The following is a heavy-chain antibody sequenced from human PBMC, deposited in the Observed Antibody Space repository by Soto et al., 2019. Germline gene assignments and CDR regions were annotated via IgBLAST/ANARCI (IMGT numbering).Heavy chain of an antibody. D-gene: IGHD3-22*01. CDR2: ISGSGGST. Sequence: GGSLRLSCAASGFTFSSYAMSWVRQAPGKGLEWVSAISGSGGSTYYADSVKGRFTISRDNSKNTLYLQMNSLRAEDTAVYYCAKKSGPYYYDSSGSSVDYWGQGTLVTVSS. J-gene: IGHJ4*02. CDR3: AKKSGPYYYDSSGSSVDY. CDR1: GFTFSSYA. V-gene: IGHV3-23*01.